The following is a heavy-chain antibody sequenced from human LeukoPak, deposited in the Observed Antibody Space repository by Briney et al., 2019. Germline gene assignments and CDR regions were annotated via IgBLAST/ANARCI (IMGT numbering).Heavy chain of an antibody. V-gene: IGHV4-61*02. CDR2: IYTSGST. Sequence: PSQTLSLTCTVSGGSISSGTYYWSWIRQPAGKGLEWIGRIYTSGSTKYNPSLRSRVTISVDTSKNQFSLKMRSVTAADTAVYYCARNSCPSGSCYDNRGYFDYWGQGTLVTVSS. CDR1: GGSISSGTYY. J-gene: IGHJ4*02. CDR3: ARNSCPSGSCYDNRGYFDY. D-gene: IGHD2-15*01.